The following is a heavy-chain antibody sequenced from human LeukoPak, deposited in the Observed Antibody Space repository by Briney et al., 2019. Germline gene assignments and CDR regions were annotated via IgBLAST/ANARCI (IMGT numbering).Heavy chain of an antibody. CDR1: GFTFSSYW. CDR3: ARDRTGNDY. D-gene: IGHD1-1*01. CDR2: IKEDGSEK. Sequence: GGSLRLSCAASGFTFSSYWMSWIRQAPGKGLEWVANIKEDGSEKYYVDSVRGRFTISRDNAKNSLSLQMNSLRAEDTAVYYCARDRTGNDYWGQGALVTVSS. J-gene: IGHJ4*02. V-gene: IGHV3-7*01.